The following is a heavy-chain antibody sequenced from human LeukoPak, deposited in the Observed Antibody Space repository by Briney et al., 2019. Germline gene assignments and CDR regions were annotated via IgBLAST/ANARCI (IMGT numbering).Heavy chain of an antibody. V-gene: IGHV3-21*01. Sequence: AGGSLRLSCAASGFTFSSYSMNWVRQAPGKGLEWVSSISSSSSYIYYADSVKGRFTISRDNAKNSLYLQMNCLRAEDTAVYYCARDIDAGYSYGSFDYWGQGTLVTVSS. CDR3: ARDIDAGYSYGSFDY. D-gene: IGHD5-18*01. CDR2: ISSSSSYI. J-gene: IGHJ4*02. CDR1: GFTFSSYS.